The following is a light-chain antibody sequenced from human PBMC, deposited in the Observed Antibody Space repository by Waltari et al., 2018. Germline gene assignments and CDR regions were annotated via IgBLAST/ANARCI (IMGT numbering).Light chain of an antibody. CDR3: CSYAGSSTFDWV. J-gene: IGLJ3*02. CDR2: EVS. Sequence: QSALTHPAAVSGSPGQSITIPCTVTNSYGGSYYRVSCYHQHPGKAPKVRILEVSKRPSGVSNRFSGSKSSNTASLTISGLQAEDEADYYCCSYAGSSTFDWVFGGGTKLTVL. CDR1: NSYGGSYYR. V-gene: IGLV2-23*02.